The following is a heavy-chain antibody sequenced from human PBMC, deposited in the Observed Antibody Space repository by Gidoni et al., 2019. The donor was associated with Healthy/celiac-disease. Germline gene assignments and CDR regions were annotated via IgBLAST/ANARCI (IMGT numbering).Heavy chain of an antibody. D-gene: IGHD1-26*01. CDR3: ARASGVGATYFDY. CDR2: IYYSGST. Sequence: QLQLQESGPGLVKPSETLSLTCTVSGGSISSSSYYWGWIRQPPGKGLEWIGSIYYSGSTYYNPSLKSRVTISVDTSKNQFSLKLSSVTAADTAVYYCARASGVGATYFDYWGQGTLVTVSS. CDR1: GGSISSSSYY. V-gene: IGHV4-39*01. J-gene: IGHJ4*02.